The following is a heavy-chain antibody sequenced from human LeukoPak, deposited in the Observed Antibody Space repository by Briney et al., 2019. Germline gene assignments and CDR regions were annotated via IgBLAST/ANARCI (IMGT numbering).Heavy chain of an antibody. J-gene: IGHJ6*02. V-gene: IGHV1-2*02. CDR3: ARGRARLTIVVVVAARQYGMDV. CDR2: INPNSGGT. CDR1: GGTFSSYA. Sequence: GASVKVSCKASGGTFSSYAISWVRQAPGQGLEWMGWINPNSGGTNYAQKFQGRVTMTRDTSISTAYMELSRLRSDDTAVYYCARGRARLTIVVVVAARQYGMDVWGQGTTVTVSS. D-gene: IGHD2-15*01.